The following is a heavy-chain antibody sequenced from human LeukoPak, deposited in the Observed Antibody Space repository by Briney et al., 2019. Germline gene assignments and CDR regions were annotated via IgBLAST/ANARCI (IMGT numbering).Heavy chain of an antibody. CDR3: AAHIVVVPAAMPLPPTSLNY. CDR1: GFTFGDYW. D-gene: IGHD2-2*01. Sequence: GGSLRLSCEVSGFTFGDYWMHWVRQPPGKGLVWVSRINGDERSRAYADSVKGRFTISRDNSKNTLYLQMNSLRAEDTAVYYCAAHIVVVPAAMPLPPTSLNYWGQGTLVTVSS. J-gene: IGHJ4*02. V-gene: IGHV3-74*01. CDR2: INGDERSR.